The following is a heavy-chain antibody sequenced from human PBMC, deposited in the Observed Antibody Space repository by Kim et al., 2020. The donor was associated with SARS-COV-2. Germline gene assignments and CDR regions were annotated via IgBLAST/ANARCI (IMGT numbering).Heavy chain of an antibody. Sequence: KGRFTISRDNAKNALYLQLNSLRAEDTAAYYCARARYCTNGVWSRAGMDVWGQATTVTVSS. D-gene: IGHD2-8*01. CDR3: ARARYCTNGVWSRAGMDV. J-gene: IGHJ6*02. V-gene: IGHV3-11*06.